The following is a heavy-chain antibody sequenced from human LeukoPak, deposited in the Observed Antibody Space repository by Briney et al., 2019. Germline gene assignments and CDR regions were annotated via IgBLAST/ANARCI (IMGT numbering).Heavy chain of an antibody. CDR1: GYSFINNW. V-gene: IGHV5-51*01. D-gene: IGHD6-13*01. Sequence: GESLKISCKASGYSFINNWIGWVRQMPGKGLEWMGIIYPNDSETRYSPSFQGHVTLTADKSISAAYLQWSSLKASDTAMYYCARLPVAAGGRDFDFWGQGTLVTVSS. CDR2: IYPNDSET. CDR3: ARLPVAAGGRDFDF. J-gene: IGHJ4*02.